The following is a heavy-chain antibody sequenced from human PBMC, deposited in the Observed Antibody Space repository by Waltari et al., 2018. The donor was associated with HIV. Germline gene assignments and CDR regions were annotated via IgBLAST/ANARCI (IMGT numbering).Heavy chain of an antibody. CDR1: GYRFTSYW. D-gene: IGHD1-26*01. CDR2: IYPGDSDT. CDR3: ARYRYSGSYSPYNYDMDV. J-gene: IGHJ6*02. V-gene: IGHV5-51*03. Sequence: EIQLVQSGAEVKETRESLKLSCKGFGYRFTSYWLGWVRQMPGKGLEWIGIIYPGDSDTRYSPSFQGQVTISADKSINTAYLQWSRLKASDTAIYYCARYRYSGSYSPYNYDMDVWGHGTTVTVSS.